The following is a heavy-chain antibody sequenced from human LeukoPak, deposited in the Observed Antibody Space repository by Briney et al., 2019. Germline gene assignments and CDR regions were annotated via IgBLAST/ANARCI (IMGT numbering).Heavy chain of an antibody. J-gene: IGHJ6*03. Sequence: ASVKVSCKASGYTFTSYDINWVRQATGQGLEWMGWMNPNSGNTGYAQKFQGRVTMTRNTSISTAYMELSSLRSEDTAVYYCASYNYDILTGYPPWGPHYYMDVWGKGTTVTVSS. CDR1: GYTFTSYD. D-gene: IGHD3-9*01. CDR3: ASYNYDILTGYPPWGPHYYMDV. V-gene: IGHV1-8*01. CDR2: MNPNSGNT.